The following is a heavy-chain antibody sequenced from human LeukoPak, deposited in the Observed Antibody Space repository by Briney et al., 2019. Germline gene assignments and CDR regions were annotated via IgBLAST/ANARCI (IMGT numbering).Heavy chain of an antibody. CDR3: ARGTLRLGELSLGDNFDY. CDR1: GGSFSGYY. J-gene: IGHJ4*02. Sequence: SETLSLTCAVYGGSFSGYYWSWIRQPPGKGLEWIGEINHSGSTNYNPSLKSRVTISVDTSKDQFFLKLSSVTAADTAVYYCARGTLRLGELSLGDNFDYWGQGTLVTVSS. D-gene: IGHD3-16*02. V-gene: IGHV4-34*01. CDR2: INHSGST.